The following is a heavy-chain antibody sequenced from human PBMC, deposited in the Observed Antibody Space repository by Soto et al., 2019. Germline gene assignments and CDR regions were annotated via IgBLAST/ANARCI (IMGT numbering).Heavy chain of an antibody. CDR2: MNSDGSIT. CDR3: VRGNFQFSDV. CDR1: GFIFSNHW. Sequence: EVQLVESGGDLVQPGGSLRLSCAASGFIFSNHWMHWARQGPGKGLVWVSRMNSDGSITNYADSVKGRFTISRDNARNTLYLQMTSVRVEDSAVYYCVRGNFQFSDVWGQGTTVIVSS. J-gene: IGHJ6*02. V-gene: IGHV3-74*01.